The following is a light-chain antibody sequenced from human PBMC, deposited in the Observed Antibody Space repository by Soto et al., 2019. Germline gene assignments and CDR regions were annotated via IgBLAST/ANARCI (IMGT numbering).Light chain of an antibody. CDR1: QSVSSSY. CDR3: QQYGSSLWT. CDR2: GAS. V-gene: IGKV3-20*01. Sequence: EIVLTQSPGTLSLSPGERATLSCRASQSVSSSYLAWYQQKPGQAPRLLIYGASSRATGIPGRFSGSGSGTDFTLTIRRMETEDFAVYYCQQYGSSLWTFGQGTKVDI. J-gene: IGKJ1*01.